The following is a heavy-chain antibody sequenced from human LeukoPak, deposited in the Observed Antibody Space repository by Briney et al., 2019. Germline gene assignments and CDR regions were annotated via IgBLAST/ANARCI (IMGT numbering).Heavy chain of an antibody. Sequence: GGSLRLSCAGSGFTFGSYSMNWVRHAPGKGLEWVSYIGHTGSITDYADSVKGRFTISRDSAKNSLYLQMNSLRAEDTAVYYCAREGYDSSGYYYDYWGQGTLVTVSS. CDR3: AREGYDSSGYYYDY. CDR1: GFTFGSYS. J-gene: IGHJ4*02. CDR2: IGHTGSIT. V-gene: IGHV3-48*04. D-gene: IGHD3-22*01.